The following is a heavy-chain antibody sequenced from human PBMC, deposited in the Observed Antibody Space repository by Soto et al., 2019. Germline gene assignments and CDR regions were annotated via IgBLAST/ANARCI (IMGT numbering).Heavy chain of an antibody. CDR1: GGSISSTNW. CDR3: GRWLGTSYGMDV. D-gene: IGHD3-10*01. Sequence: QVQLQESGPGLVQPSGTLSLTCAVSGGSISSTNWWSWVRQSPGTGLEWIGEIYHNGSPDYNPSLKSRVTLSVDKSKTHVFLKLTSVTAADTAMYFCGRWLGTSYGMDVWGQGTAVNVSS. J-gene: IGHJ6*02. V-gene: IGHV4-4*02. CDR2: IYHNGSP.